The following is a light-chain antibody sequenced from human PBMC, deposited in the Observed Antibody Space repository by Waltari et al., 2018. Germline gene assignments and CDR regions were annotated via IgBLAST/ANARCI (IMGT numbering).Light chain of an antibody. CDR2: GNS. CDR1: TNNVGSYA. Sequence: QSALTQEASVSGAVGQKVTLSCSGDTNNVGSYAVGWYQQISHGAPKTVMFGNSLPSGIPDRFSGSKSGTTASLTISGLQPEDEADYYCSTWDYTLSVVVFGGGTKVSVL. V-gene: IGLV1-36*01. J-gene: IGLJ2*01. CDR3: STWDYTLSVVV.